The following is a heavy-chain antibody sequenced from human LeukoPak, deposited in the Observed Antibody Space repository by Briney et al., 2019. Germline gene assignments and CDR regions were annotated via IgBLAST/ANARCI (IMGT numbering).Heavy chain of an antibody. CDR1: GYTFTGYY. CDR3: ASTPVRFLEWLLFDY. Sequence: ASVKVSCKASGYTFTGYYMHWVRQAPGQGLEWMGWINPNSGGTNYAQKFQGRVTMTRDTSISTAYMELSRLRSDGTAVYYCASTPVRFLEWLLFDYWGQGTLVTVSS. V-gene: IGHV1-2*02. D-gene: IGHD3-3*01. CDR2: INPNSGGT. J-gene: IGHJ4*02.